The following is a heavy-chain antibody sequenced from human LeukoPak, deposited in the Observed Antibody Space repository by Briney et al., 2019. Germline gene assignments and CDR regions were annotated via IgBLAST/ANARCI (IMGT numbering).Heavy chain of an antibody. CDR1: GYTFTSYG. CDR2: ISAYTGNT. V-gene: IGHV1-18*01. Sequence: ASVKVSCKASGYTFTSYGISWVRQAPGQGLEWMGWISAYTGNTNYAQNLQGRVTMTTDTSTSTAYMELRSLRSDDTAVYYCARPVYSGSYYFDFWGQGTLVTVSS. J-gene: IGHJ4*02. D-gene: IGHD1-26*01. CDR3: ARPVYSGSYYFDF.